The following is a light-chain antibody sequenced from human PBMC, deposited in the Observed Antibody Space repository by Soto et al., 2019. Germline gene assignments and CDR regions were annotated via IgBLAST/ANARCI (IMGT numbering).Light chain of an antibody. CDR2: GTS. CDR3: QQYVTTPRT. V-gene: IGKV3-20*01. Sequence: EIVLTQSPGILSLSPGARATLSYRASQNVAYTSLAWYQQRPGQAPRLLIYGTSTRATGTPDRFIGSGSGTAFTLTISRLEPEDFAVYYCQQYVTTPRTFGQGTKVE. CDR1: QNVAYTS. J-gene: IGKJ1*01.